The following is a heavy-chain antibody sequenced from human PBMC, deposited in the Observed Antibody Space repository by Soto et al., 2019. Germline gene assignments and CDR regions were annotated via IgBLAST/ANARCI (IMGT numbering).Heavy chain of an antibody. CDR3: AREYGDYWYYMDV. D-gene: IGHD4-17*01. CDR2: INPNSGGT. CDR1: GYTFTGYY. J-gene: IGHJ6*03. Sequence: GASVKVSCKASGYTFTGYYMHWVRQAPGQGLEWMGWINPNSGGTNYAQKFQGWVTMTRDTSISTAYMELSRLRSDDTAVYYCAREYGDYWYYMDVWGKGTTVTVSS. V-gene: IGHV1-2*04.